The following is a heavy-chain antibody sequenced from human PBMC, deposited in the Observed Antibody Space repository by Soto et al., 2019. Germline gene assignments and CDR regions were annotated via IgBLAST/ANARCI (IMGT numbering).Heavy chain of an antibody. V-gene: IGHV4-59*08. CDR3: ARHSSSWPIFDY. J-gene: IGHJ4*02. D-gene: IGHD6-13*01. CDR2: IYYSGSS. Sequence: QVQLQESGPGLVKPSETLSLTCTVSGGSIGNSYWSWIRQSPGKGLEWIDYIYYSGSSNYNPSLKSRVSISVDTSKNQFSLKLSSVTAADTAVYYCARHSSSWPIFDYWGQGTLVIVSS. CDR1: GGSIGNSY.